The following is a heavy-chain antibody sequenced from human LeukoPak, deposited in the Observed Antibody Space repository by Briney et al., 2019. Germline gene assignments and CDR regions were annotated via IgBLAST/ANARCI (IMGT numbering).Heavy chain of an antibody. D-gene: IGHD6-19*01. CDR2: ISAYNGNT. Sequence: ASVKVSCKASGYIFTSRGITWVRQAPGQGLECMGWISAYNGNTNYAQNVQGRVTVTRDTSTSTAYMELRSLRSDDTAVYFCARDLPGAAVEGTTRGMDVWGQGTTVTVSS. J-gene: IGHJ6*02. CDR3: ARDLPGAAVEGTTRGMDV. V-gene: IGHV1-18*01. CDR1: GYIFTSRG.